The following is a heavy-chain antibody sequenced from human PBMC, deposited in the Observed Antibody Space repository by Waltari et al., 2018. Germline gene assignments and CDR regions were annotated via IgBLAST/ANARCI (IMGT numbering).Heavy chain of an antibody. CDR3: AREMGIAAAAPRVNWFDP. V-gene: IGHV1-2*06. D-gene: IGHD6-13*01. J-gene: IGHJ5*02. CDR2: INPNSGGT. Sequence: QVQLVQSGAEVKKPGASVKVSCKASGYTFTGYYMHWVRQAPGQGLEWMGRINPNSGGTNYAQKFQGRVTMTRDTSISTAYMELSRLRSDDTAVYYCAREMGIAAAAPRVNWFDPWGQGTLVTVSS. CDR1: GYTFTGYY.